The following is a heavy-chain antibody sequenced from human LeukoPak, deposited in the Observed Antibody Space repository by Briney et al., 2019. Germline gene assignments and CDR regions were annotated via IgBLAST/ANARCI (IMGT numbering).Heavy chain of an antibody. CDR1: GFTFSSYA. CDR2: INHSGST. CDR3: ARDYYY. V-gene: IGHV4-34*01. D-gene: IGHD3-10*01. J-gene: IGHJ4*02. Sequence: GSLRLSCAASGFTFSSYAMSWVRQPPGKGLEWIGEINHSGSTSYNPSLKSRVTISVDTSKNQFSLKLSSVTAADTAVYYCARDYYYWGQGTLVTVSS.